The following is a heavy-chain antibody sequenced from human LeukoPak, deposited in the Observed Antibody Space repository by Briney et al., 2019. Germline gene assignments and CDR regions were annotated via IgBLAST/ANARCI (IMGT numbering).Heavy chain of an antibody. Sequence: GGSLRLSCAASGFTFSSYGMHWVRQAPGKGLEWVAVISRDGSNKYYADSVKGRFTISRDNSKNTLYLQMNSLRTEDTAVYYCFAAYYDSSGSYFDYWGQGTLVTVSS. V-gene: IGHV3-30*19. CDR2: ISRDGSNK. J-gene: IGHJ4*02. CDR3: FAAYYDSSGSYFDY. D-gene: IGHD3-22*01. CDR1: GFTFSSYG.